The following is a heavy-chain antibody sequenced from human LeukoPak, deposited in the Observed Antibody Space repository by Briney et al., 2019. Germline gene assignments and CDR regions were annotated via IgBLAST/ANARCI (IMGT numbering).Heavy chain of an antibody. CDR2: INHSGST. Sequence: SETLSLTCAVYGGSFSGYYWSWIRQPPGKGLEWIGEINHSGSTNYNPSLKSRVTISVDTSKNQFSLKLSSVTAADTAVYYCARGGGGGVTTEDYYYYYYMDVWGKGTTVTVSS. D-gene: IGHD4-17*01. CDR1: GGSFSGYY. V-gene: IGHV4-34*01. CDR3: ARGGGGGVTTEDYYYYYYMDV. J-gene: IGHJ6*03.